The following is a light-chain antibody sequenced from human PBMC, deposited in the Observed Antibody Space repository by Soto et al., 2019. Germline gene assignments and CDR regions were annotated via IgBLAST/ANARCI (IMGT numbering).Light chain of an antibody. V-gene: IGKV1-5*01. J-gene: IGKJ1*01. CDR2: DAS. CDR3: QQYKSYSLT. Sequence: DVQLAHPPSTLYASVGDRVTITCRASQSISSWLAWYQQKPGKAPKLLIYDASSLESGVPSRFSGSGSGTEFTLTISSLQPDDFATYYCQQYKSYSLTFGQGTKVDIK. CDR1: QSISSW.